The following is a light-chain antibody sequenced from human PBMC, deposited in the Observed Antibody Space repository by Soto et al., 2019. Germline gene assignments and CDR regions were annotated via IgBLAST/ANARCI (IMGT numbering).Light chain of an antibody. Sequence: QSALTQPASVSGSPGQSIAISCTGTSSDVGGYTYVSWYQQHPGKAPKLMIYDVSARPSGVSNRFSGYKSDNTASLTISGLQAEDEADYYCSSYTSSNTVIFGGGTKLTLL. CDR2: DVS. CDR3: SSYTSSNTVI. CDR1: SSDVGGYTY. V-gene: IGLV2-14*01. J-gene: IGLJ2*01.